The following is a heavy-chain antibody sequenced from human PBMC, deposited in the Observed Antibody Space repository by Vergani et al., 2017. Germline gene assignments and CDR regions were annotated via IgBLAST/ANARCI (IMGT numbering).Heavy chain of an antibody. V-gene: IGHV3-30*02. Sequence: QVQLVESGGGVVQPGGSLRLSCAASGFTFSSYGMHWVRQAPGKGLEWVAFIRHDGSNKYYADSVKGRFTISRDSSKNTLYLQLNSLTIDDTALYFCAKELESAAYDYWGQGTLVTVSS. J-gene: IGHJ4*02. CDR1: GFTFSSYG. D-gene: IGHD2-15*01. CDR3: AKELESAAYDY. CDR2: IRHDGSNK.